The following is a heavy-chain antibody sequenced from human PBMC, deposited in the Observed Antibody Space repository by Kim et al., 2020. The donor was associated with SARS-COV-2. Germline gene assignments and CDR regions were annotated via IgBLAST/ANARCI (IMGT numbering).Heavy chain of an antibody. D-gene: IGHD4-17*01. V-gene: IGHV4-4*02. Sequence: NPSLKSRVTISVDKSKNQFSLKLSSVTAADTAVYYCAAVWGRDYVGWFDPWGQGTLVTVSS. J-gene: IGHJ5*02. CDR3: AAVWGRDYVGWFDP.